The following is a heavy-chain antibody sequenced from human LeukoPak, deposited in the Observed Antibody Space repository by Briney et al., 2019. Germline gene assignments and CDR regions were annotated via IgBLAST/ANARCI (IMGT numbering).Heavy chain of an antibody. Sequence: GGSLRLSCLTSGFTLSTNAMSWVRQAPGKGLEWISGISGSGASTYYADSVKGRFTISRDDSRNTLYLQMNSLRGDDTAVYYCAKDRLGVTTSDAFDIWGQGTMVTVSS. V-gene: IGHV3-23*01. CDR3: AKDRLGVTTSDAFDI. J-gene: IGHJ3*02. D-gene: IGHD4-17*01. CDR2: ISGSGAST. CDR1: GFTLSTNA.